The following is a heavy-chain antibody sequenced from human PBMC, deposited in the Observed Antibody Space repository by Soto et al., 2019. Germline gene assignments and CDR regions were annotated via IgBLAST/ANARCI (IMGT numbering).Heavy chain of an antibody. D-gene: IGHD3-3*01. CDR2: IIPIFGTA. CDR3: ARVPAGLLRFLEWLLYFDY. J-gene: IGHJ4*02. CDR1: GGTFSSYA. Sequence: ASVKVSCKASGGTFSSYAISWVRQAPGQGLEWMGGIIPIFGTANYAQKFQGRVTITADESTSTAYMELSSLRSEDTAVYYCARVPAGLLRFLEWLLYFDYWGQGTLVTVS. V-gene: IGHV1-69*13.